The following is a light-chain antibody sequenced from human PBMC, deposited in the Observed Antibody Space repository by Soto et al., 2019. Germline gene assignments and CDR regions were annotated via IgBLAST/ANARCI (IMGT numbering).Light chain of an antibody. V-gene: IGLV1-40*01. Sequence: QSVLTQPPSVSGAPGQRVTISCTGSSSNIGAGYDVHWYQQLPGTAPKLLIYGNSNRPSGVPDRFSGSKSGTSASLAITGLQAEHEAEYYCQSYDSSLSGYVVGTGTKLTVL. J-gene: IGLJ1*01. CDR2: GNS. CDR3: QSYDSSLSGYV. CDR1: SSNIGAGYD.